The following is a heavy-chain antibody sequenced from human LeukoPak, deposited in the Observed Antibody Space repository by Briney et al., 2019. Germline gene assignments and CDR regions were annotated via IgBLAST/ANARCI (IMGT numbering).Heavy chain of an antibody. J-gene: IGHJ4*02. CDR2: IYYSGST. V-gene: IGHV4-59*12. D-gene: IGHD6-13*01. CDR3: ARDQVHSSSDGY. CDR1: GGSISSYY. Sequence: SEALSLTCTVSGGSISSYYWSWIRQPPGKELEWIGSIYYSGSTYYNPSLKSRVTISVDTSKNQFSLKLSSVTAADTAVYYCARDQVHSSSDGYWGQGTLVTVSS.